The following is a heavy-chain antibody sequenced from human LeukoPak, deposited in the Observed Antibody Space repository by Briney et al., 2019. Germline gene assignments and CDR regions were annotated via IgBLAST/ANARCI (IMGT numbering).Heavy chain of an antibody. J-gene: IGHJ6*02. CDR3: ASLLTPYHGSGGGGVDV. V-gene: IGHV3-74*01. D-gene: IGHD3-10*01. Sequence: GGSLRLSCAASGFTFSTHLMYWVRQAPGKELVWVSRISGDGGMTSYADSVKGRFTISRDNAKDTLFLQMTSLRVEDTAVYSCASLLTPYHGSGGGGVDVWGQGTTVTVSS. CDR1: GFTFSTHL. CDR2: ISGDGGMT.